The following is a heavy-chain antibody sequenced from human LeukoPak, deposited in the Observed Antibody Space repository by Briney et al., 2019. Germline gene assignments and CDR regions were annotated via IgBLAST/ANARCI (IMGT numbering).Heavy chain of an antibody. CDR2: IYYSGST. CDR3: ARAGGAHDYGDPLYFDY. D-gene: IGHD4-17*01. V-gene: IGHV4-31*03. Sequence: SETLSLTCTVSGGSISSGGYYWSWIRQHPGKGLEWIGYIYYSGSTYYNPSLKSRVTISVDTSKNQFSLKLSSVTAADTAVYYCARAGGAHDYGDPLYFDYWGQGTLVTVSS. J-gene: IGHJ4*02. CDR1: GGSISSGGYY.